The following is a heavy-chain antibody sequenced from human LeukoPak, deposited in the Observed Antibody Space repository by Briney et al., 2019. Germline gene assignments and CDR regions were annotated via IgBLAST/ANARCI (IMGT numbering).Heavy chain of an antibody. CDR3: TRFTIFGVVDVFDI. V-gene: IGHV3-49*04. CDR1: GFNFGDFA. J-gene: IGHJ3*02. CDR2: IRSNTYGGTT. Sequence: PGGSLRLSCTASGFNFGDFAMSWVRQAPGKGLEWVDFIRSNTYGGTTEYAASVKGRFTISRDDSKSIAYLHMNSLKTEDTAVYYCTRFTIFGVVDVFDIWGLGTMVTVSS. D-gene: IGHD3-3*01.